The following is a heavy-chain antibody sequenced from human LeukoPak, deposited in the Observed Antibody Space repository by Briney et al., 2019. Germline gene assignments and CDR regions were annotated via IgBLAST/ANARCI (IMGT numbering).Heavy chain of an antibody. CDR3: ARGGSSGNDYSSFDI. Sequence: GGSLRLSCATSGFAFTGYGLNWVRQAPGKGLEWVSVIHSGGSTLYADSVKGRFTISRHNSKNTLYLQVNSLRAEDTAVYFCARGGSSGNDYSSFDIWGQGTMVTVSS. J-gene: IGHJ3*02. CDR2: IHSGGST. D-gene: IGHD5-12*01. CDR1: GFAFTGYG. V-gene: IGHV3-53*04.